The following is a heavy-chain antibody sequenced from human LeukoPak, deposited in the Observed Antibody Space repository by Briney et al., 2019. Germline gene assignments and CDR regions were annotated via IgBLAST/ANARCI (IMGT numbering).Heavy chain of an antibody. CDR2: ISDSGGGT. CDR3: AKRGVVIRVILVGFHKEAYYFDS. V-gene: IGHV3-23*01. CDR1: GVTLSNYG. Sequence: GGSLRLSCAVSGVTLSNYGMSWVRQAPGKGLEWVAGISDSGGGTNYADSVKGRFTISRDNPKNTLYLQMNSLRAEDTAVYFCAKRGVVIRVILVGFHKEAYYFDSWGQGALVTVS. J-gene: IGHJ4*02. D-gene: IGHD3-22*01.